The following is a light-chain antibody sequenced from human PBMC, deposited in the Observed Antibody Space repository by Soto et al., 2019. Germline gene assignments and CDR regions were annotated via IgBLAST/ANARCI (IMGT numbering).Light chain of an antibody. J-gene: IGKJ1*01. CDR2: GAS. Sequence: EIVLTQSPGTLSLSPGERATLSCRASQSITNNYLAWYQQKPGRAHRLLIYGASSRATGIPDRFSGSGSGTDFTLTISRLEPEDFAVYYCQQYNNWPPWTFGQGTKVDIK. V-gene: IGKV3-20*01. CDR3: QQYNNWPPWT. CDR1: QSITNNY.